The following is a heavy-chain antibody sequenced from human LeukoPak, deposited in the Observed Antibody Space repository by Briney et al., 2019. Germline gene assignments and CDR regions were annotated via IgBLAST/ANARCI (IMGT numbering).Heavy chain of an antibody. CDR1: GGTFSSYA. CDR3: ARERRRAGAAFDI. V-gene: IGHV1-69*04. J-gene: IGHJ3*02. CDR2: IIPIFGIA. D-gene: IGHD2-21*01. Sequence: GASVKVSCRASGGTFSSYAISWVRQAPGQGLEWMGRIIPIFGIANYAQKFQGRVTITADKSTSTAYMELRSLRSEDTAVYYCARERRRAGAAFDIWGQGTMVTVSS.